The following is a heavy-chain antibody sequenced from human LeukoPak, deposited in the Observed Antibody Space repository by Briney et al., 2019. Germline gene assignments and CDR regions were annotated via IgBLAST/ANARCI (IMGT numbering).Heavy chain of an antibody. D-gene: IGHD2-15*01. CDR2: IYSGGST. Sequence: GGSLRLSCAASGFTVSSNYMSWVRQAPRKGLEWVSVIYSGGSTYYADSVKGRFTISRDNSKNTLYLQMNSLRAEDTAVYYCARLGCSGGSCYSGEDYFDYWGQGTLVTVSS. CDR1: GFTVSSNY. V-gene: IGHV3-53*01. J-gene: IGHJ4*02. CDR3: ARLGCSGGSCYSGEDYFDY.